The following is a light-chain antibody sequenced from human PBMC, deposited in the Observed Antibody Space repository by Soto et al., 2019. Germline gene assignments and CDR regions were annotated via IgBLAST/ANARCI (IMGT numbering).Light chain of an antibody. CDR1: SSSIGTNF. CDR3: AAWDDHLSTYV. J-gene: IGLJ1*01. CDR2: SNN. Sequence: QSVLTQPPSASGTPGQRVSISCSGYSSSIGTNFVYWYQQLPGTAPKVLIHSNNQRPSGVPDRFSGSKSGTSASLAISGLRSEDEADYYCAAWDDHLSTYVFGSGTKVTVL. V-gene: IGLV1-47*02.